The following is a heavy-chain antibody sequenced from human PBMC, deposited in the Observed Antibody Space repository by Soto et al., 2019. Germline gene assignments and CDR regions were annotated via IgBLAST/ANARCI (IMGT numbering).Heavy chain of an antibody. CDR1: GYTFTSYC. Sequence: ASVKVSCKASGYTFTSYCISWVRHAPGQGLEWMGWISAYNGNTNYAQKLQGRVTMTTDTSTSTAYMELRSLRSDDTAVYYCARGTISYCTNGVCPSPPDYWGQGTLVTVSS. CDR2: ISAYNGNT. D-gene: IGHD2-8*01. V-gene: IGHV1-18*01. J-gene: IGHJ4*02. CDR3: ARGTISYCTNGVCPSPPDY.